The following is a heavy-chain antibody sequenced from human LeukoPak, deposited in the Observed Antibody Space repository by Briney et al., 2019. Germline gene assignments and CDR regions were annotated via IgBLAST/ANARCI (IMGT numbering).Heavy chain of an antibody. CDR3: VRLRRNNDRSGYYYYYDY. D-gene: IGHD3-22*01. CDR2: ISVRSNYR. J-gene: IGHJ4*02. Sequence: GRSLTLSCAASGYTFSDFSVNWVRQAPGKGLEWVSSISVRSNYRYYADSVRGRFTISRDDARDSLFLQMNSLRAEDTAVYFCVRLRRNNDRSGYYYYYDYWGQGTLVTVSS. V-gene: IGHV3-21*01. CDR1: GYTFSDFS.